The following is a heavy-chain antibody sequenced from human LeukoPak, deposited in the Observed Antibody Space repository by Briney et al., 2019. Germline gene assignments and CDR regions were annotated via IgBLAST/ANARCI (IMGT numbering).Heavy chain of an antibody. Sequence: PGGSLRLSCAASGFTFSSYAMSWVRHAPGKGLEWVSAISGSGGSTYYADSVKGRFTISRDNSKNTLYLQMNSLRAEDTAVYYCAKPPDSSGYYSAYWGQGTLVTVSS. CDR1: GFTFSSYA. D-gene: IGHD3-22*01. V-gene: IGHV3-23*01. CDR3: AKPPDSSGYYSAY. CDR2: ISGSGGST. J-gene: IGHJ4*02.